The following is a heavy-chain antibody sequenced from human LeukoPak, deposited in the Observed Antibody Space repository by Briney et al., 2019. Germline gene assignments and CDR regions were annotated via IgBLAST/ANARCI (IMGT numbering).Heavy chain of an antibody. CDR1: GGTFSSYA. D-gene: IGHD2-2*01. CDR3: ARGKYREAAESFDY. V-gene: IGHV1-69*13. CDR2: IIPIFGTA. Sequence: ASVKVSCKASGGTFSSYAISWARQAPGQGLEWMGGIIPIFGTANYAQKFQGRVTITADESTSTAYMELSSLRSEDTAVYYCARGKYREAAESFDYWGQGTLVTVSS. J-gene: IGHJ4*02.